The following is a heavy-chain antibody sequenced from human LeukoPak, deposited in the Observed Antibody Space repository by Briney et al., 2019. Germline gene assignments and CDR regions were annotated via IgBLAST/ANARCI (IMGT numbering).Heavy chain of an antibody. V-gene: IGHV3-23*01. CDR1: GFTFSTYV. J-gene: IGHJ4*02. D-gene: IGHD3-22*01. Sequence: GGSLRLSCAASGFTFSTYVMSWVRQAPGKGLEWVSAISGSGGSTYYADSVKGRFTISRDNSKNTLYLQMNSLRAEDTAVYYCAKTRKYALTPYDSSGYFDYWGQGTLVTVSS. CDR3: AKTRKYALTPYDSSGYFDY. CDR2: ISGSGGST.